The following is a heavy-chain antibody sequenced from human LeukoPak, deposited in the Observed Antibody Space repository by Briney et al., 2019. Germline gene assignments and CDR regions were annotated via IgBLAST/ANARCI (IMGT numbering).Heavy chain of an antibody. V-gene: IGHV3-23*01. CDR3: AKDLTSVAGTNWFDP. J-gene: IGHJ5*02. CDR1: GFTFSSYA. CDR2: ISGSGGST. Sequence: GGSLRLSCAASGFTFSSYAMSWARQAPGKGLEWVSAISGSGGSTYYADSVKGRFTISRDNSKNTLYLQMNSLRAEDTAVYYCAKDLTSVAGTNWFDPWGQGTLVTVSS. D-gene: IGHD6-19*01.